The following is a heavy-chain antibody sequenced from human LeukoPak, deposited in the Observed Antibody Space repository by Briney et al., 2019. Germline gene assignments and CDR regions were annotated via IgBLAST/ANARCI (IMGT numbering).Heavy chain of an antibody. CDR3: ARGLGYCSRTSCYPDY. V-gene: IGHV3-64*01. Sequence: GGSLRLSCAASGFNFNTMFWVRQAPGKGLEYVSAISGNGDTTEYANSVKGRFTISRDNSKNTLYLQMGSLRAEDMDVYYCARGLGYCSRTSCYPDYWGQGTLVTVSS. D-gene: IGHD2-2*01. CDR2: ISGNGDTT. J-gene: IGHJ4*02. CDR1: GFNFNT.